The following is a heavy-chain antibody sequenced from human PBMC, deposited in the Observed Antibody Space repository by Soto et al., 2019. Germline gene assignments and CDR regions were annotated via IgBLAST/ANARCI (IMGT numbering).Heavy chain of an antibody. D-gene: IGHD3-10*01. CDR1: GLTFSIYS. V-gene: IGHV3-48*02. Sequence: EVQLVESGGGLVQPGGSLRLSCVASGLTFSIYSMNWVRQAPGKGLEWLSYINNSSSRIFYADSVKGRFTISRDNAKKSVYLQMNSLRDEDTAVYYCASDSSAFDHWGQGALVTVSS. CDR2: INNSSSRI. J-gene: IGHJ4*02. CDR3: ASDSSAFDH.